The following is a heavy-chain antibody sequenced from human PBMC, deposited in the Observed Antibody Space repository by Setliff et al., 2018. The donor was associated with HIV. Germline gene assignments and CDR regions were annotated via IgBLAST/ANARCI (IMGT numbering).Heavy chain of an antibody. CDR3: ARGVEGAYNWFDP. Sequence: SETLSLTCTVSGGSISSGGYYWSWIRQHPGKGLEWIGYIYYSGSTYYNPSLKSRVTISVDTSKNQFSLKLSSVTAADTAVYYCARGVEGAYNWFDPWGQGTLVTV. V-gene: IGHV4-31*03. CDR1: GGSISSGGYY. D-gene: IGHD1-26*01. CDR2: IYYSGST. J-gene: IGHJ5*02.